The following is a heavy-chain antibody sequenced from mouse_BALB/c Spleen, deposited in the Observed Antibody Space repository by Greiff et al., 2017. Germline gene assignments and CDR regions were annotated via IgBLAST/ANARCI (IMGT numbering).Heavy chain of an antibody. CDR1: GDSITSGY. J-gene: IGHJ2*01. D-gene: IGHD1-1*01. CDR3: ARLATVVPHFDY. Sequence: VQLQQSGPSLVKPSQTLSLTCSVTGDSITSGYWNWIRKFPGNKLEYMGYISYSGSTYYNPSLKSRISITRDTSKNQYYLQLNSVTTEDTATYYCARLATVVPHFDYWGQGTTLTVSS. V-gene: IGHV3-8*02. CDR2: ISYSGST.